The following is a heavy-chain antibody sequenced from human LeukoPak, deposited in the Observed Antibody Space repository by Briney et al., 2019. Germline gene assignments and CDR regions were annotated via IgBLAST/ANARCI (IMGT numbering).Heavy chain of an antibody. Sequence: VASVKVSCKASGYTFTSYYMHWVRQAPGQGLEWMGIINPSGGSTSYAQKFQGRVTMTRDTSTSTVYMELSSLRSEDTAVYYCARDPYGPRTGYYCYMDVWGKGTTVTVSS. J-gene: IGHJ6*03. CDR2: INPSGGST. CDR1: GYTFTSYY. CDR3: ARDPYGPRTGYYCYMDV. V-gene: IGHV1-46*01. D-gene: IGHD3-10*01.